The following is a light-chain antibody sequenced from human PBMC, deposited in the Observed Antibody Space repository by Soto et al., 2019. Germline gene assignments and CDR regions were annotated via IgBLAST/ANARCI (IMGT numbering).Light chain of an antibody. CDR1: QDMRSD. Sequence: AIPVTQSPSSLSASVGDRVTLSCRASQDMRSDLCWYQQEPGKAPKMLIFAASNLQSGVPSRFSGNASGTTFTLTISSRQPEDVASCYCLQYHTYPCPFGQGTGVEI. V-gene: IGKV1-6*01. J-gene: IGKJ1*01. CDR3: LQYHTYPCP. CDR2: AAS.